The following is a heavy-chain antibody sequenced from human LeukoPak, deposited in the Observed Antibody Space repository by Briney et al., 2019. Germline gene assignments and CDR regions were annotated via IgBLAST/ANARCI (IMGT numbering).Heavy chain of an antibody. Sequence: ASVKVSCKASGYTFTTYGTTWVRQAPGQGLGWMGCISTYIGNTNYAQSLQGRVTMTTDTSTTTGYMELRSWRSDDEAIYHCGRRGGSYPIVYWGPRNLFTVSS. CDR2: ISTYIGNT. CDR1: GYTFTTYG. V-gene: IGHV1-18*01. D-gene: IGHD1-26*01. CDR3: GRRGGSYPIVY. J-gene: IGHJ4*02.